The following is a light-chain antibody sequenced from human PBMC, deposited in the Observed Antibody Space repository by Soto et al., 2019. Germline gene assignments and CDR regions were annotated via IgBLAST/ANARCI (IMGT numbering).Light chain of an antibody. CDR3: QVWHIGSYRV. J-gene: IGLJ3*02. V-gene: IGLV3-21*02. CDR1: NVGSKV. CDR2: DDT. Sequence: SYELTQPPSVSVAPGQTATISCGGNNVGSKVVHWYQRKPGQAPVLVVYDDTYRPSGIPERFSGSNSGNTATLTISRVEAGDEADYYCQVWHIGSYRVFGGGTKLTVL.